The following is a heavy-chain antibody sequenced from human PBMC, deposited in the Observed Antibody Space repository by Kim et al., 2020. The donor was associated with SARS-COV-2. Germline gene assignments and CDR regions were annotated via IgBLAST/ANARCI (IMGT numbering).Heavy chain of an antibody. J-gene: IGHJ4*02. CDR1: GFTFSNAW. V-gene: IGHV3-15*01. CDR3: TTDLPIAAAGTGAGY. D-gene: IGHD6-13*01. Sequence: GGSLRLSCAASGFTFSNAWMSWVRQAPGKGLEWVGRIKSKTDGGTTDYAAPVKGRFTISRDDSKNTLYLQMNSLKTEDTAVYYCTTDLPIAAAGTGAGYWGQGTLVTVSS. CDR2: IKSKTDGGTT.